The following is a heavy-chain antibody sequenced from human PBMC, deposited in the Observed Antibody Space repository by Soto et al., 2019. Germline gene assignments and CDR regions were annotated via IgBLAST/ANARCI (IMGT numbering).Heavy chain of an antibody. CDR3: AKDLRFLGQSDY. J-gene: IGHJ4*02. Sequence: GSLRLSCAASGFTFSSYGMHWVRQAPGKGLEWVAVISYDGSNKYYADSVKGRFTISRDNSKNTLYLQMNSLRAEDTAVYYCAKDLRFLGQSDYWGQGTLVTVSS. D-gene: IGHD3-3*01. CDR1: GFTFSSYG. CDR2: ISYDGSNK. V-gene: IGHV3-30*18.